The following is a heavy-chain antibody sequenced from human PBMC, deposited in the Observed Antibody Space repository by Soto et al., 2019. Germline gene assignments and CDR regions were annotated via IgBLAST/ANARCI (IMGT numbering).Heavy chain of an antibody. CDR3: AKEENQNYGVDY. V-gene: IGHV3-30*18. D-gene: IGHD3-16*01. Sequence: QVQLVESGGGVVQPGGSLRLSCVGSGFNFANHGIQWIRQAPGKGLEWVAIISRDGRGEYFADSVKGRFTISKDNSKNTVYLQANSLRSDDTAVYHCAKEENQNYGVDYWGPGTLVTVST. CDR2: ISRDGRGE. CDR1: GFNFANHG. J-gene: IGHJ4*02.